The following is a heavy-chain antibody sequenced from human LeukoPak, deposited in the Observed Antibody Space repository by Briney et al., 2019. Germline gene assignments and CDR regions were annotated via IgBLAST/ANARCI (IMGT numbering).Heavy chain of an antibody. CDR3: ARDSSAAQWLGEPYFDY. J-gene: IGHJ4*02. D-gene: IGHD6-19*01. V-gene: IGHV1-18*01. CDR1: AYTFVSYR. Sequence: AAVKVSCKSSAYTFVSYRISWLRQPPGQGLEWMGWISGNTGNTNYAQKFQGRVTMTTDTSTNTAYMELRSLRSDETAVYYCARDSSAAQWLGEPYFDYWGQGTLVTVSS. CDR2: ISGNTGNT.